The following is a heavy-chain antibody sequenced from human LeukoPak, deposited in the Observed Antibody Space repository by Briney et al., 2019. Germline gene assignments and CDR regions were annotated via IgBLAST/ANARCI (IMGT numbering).Heavy chain of an antibody. CDR3: ARGILETNYYFDL. CDR1: GFTFSAYW. V-gene: IGHV3-74*01. Sequence: PGRSLRLSCAASGFTFSAYWMHWVRQAPGKGLFWISRVNTDGSNTEYADSVRGRFTMSRDNAKNTLYLQMNSLRAEDTAVYYCARGILETNYYFDLWGQGTVVTVSS. D-gene: IGHD1/OR15-1a*01. J-gene: IGHJ4*02. CDR2: VNTDGSNT.